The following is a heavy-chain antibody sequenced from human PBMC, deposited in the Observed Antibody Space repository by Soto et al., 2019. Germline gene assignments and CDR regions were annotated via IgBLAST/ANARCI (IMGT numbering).Heavy chain of an antibody. D-gene: IGHD3-10*01. J-gene: IGHJ4*03. Sequence: PGGSLRLSCAASGFTFSTYAMSWVRQAPGKGLEWVSTISDSGGRTYYAASVKGRFTISRDNSKNTLFLLMNSLSAEDTAQYYCAKVHGSGTYYNCPDYWGQGTLVTVSS. V-gene: IGHV3-23*01. CDR2: ISDSGGRT. CDR3: AKVHGSGTYYNCPDY. CDR1: GFTFSTYA.